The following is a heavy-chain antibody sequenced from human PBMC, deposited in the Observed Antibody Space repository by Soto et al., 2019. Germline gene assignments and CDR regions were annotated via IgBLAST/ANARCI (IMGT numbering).Heavy chain of an antibody. Sequence: QPGGSLRLSCAFSGLTVSRNYMSWVRQAPGKGLDWVSVLYSGGSSSYAESVKGRFTISRDSSKNILFLQMNSLRPEDTAIYYCAHSSGHHYYFDSWGQGTLVTVSS. D-gene: IGHD3-22*01. CDR3: AHSSGHHYYFDS. CDR1: GLTVSRNY. J-gene: IGHJ4*02. V-gene: IGHV3-53*01. CDR2: LYSGGSS.